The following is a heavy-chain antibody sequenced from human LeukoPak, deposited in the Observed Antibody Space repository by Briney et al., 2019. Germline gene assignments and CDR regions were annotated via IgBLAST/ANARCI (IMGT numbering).Heavy chain of an antibody. Sequence: GGSLRLSCAASGFTFSDYYMNWVRQAPGKGLEWVSYISSSGSTIYYADSVKGRFTISRDNAKNSLYLQMNSLRAEDTAVYYCARAATLLWFGELLSQIPSYFDYWGQGTLVTVSS. CDR1: GFTFSDYY. CDR2: ISSSGSTI. V-gene: IGHV3-11*04. J-gene: IGHJ4*02. CDR3: ARAATLLWFGELLSQIPSYFDY. D-gene: IGHD3-10*01.